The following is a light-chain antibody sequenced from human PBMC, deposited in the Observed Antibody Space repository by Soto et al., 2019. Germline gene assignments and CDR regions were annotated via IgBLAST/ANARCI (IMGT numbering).Light chain of an antibody. J-gene: IGKJ2*01. V-gene: IGKV3-15*01. CDR1: QSINSE. CDR2: GAS. CDR3: QQGHNWPLT. Sequence: EIVMTQSPATLSLSPGERAALSCRASQSINSELAWYLQKPGQPPRLLIYGASTRATGVPARFTGSESGSEYTLTINGLQSEDFAVYYCQQGHNWPLTFGQGTRLEI.